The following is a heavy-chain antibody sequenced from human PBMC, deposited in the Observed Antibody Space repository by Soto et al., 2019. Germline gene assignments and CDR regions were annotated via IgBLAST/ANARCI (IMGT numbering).Heavy chain of an antibody. CDR3: ARVLPPYNDYDPLDY. D-gene: IGHD3-16*01. Sequence: PGGSLRLSCAASGFTFSTFALHWVRQAPGKGLEWVIVISYDGNNKYYADSVRGRFTISRDNSKNTLYLQMNNLRPEDTAVYYCARVLPPYNDYDPLDYWGQGALVTVSS. V-gene: IGHV3-30-3*01. CDR1: GFTFSTFA. J-gene: IGHJ4*02. CDR2: ISYDGNNK.